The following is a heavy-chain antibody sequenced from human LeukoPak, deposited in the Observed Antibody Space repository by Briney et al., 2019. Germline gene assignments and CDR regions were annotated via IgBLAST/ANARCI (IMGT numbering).Heavy chain of an antibody. CDR2: IIPIFGTA. V-gene: IGHV1-69*13. CDR1: GGTFSSYA. Sequence: ASVKVSCKASGGTFSSYAISWVRQAPGQGLEWMGGIIPIFGTANYAQKFQGRVTITADESTSTAYMELSSLRSEDTAVYYCASSVVRGVNTYYFDYWGQGTLVTVSS. D-gene: IGHD3-10*01. CDR3: ASSVVRGVNTYYFDY. J-gene: IGHJ4*02.